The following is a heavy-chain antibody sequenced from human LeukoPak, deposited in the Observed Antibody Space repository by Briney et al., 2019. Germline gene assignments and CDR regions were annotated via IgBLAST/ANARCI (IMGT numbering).Heavy chain of an antibody. D-gene: IGHD1-26*01. J-gene: IGHJ3*02. CDR2: IYYSGST. CDR1: GGSISSGDYY. V-gene: IGHV4-30-4*01. CDR3: ARGEPGATYAFDI. Sequence: SETLSLTCTVSGGSISSGDYYWSWIRQPPGKGLEWIGYIYYSGSTYYNPSLKSRVTISVDTSKNQFSLKLSSVTAADTAVYYCARGEPGATYAFDIWGQGTMVTVSS.